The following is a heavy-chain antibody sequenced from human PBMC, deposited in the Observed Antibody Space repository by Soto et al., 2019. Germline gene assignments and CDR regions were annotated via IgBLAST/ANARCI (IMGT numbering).Heavy chain of an antibody. CDR1: GFPFDDYS. CDR2: ISWNSGSI. V-gene: IGHV3-9*01. Sequence: GGSLILSCAASGFPFDDYSMHWVRPAPGKGLEWVSGISWNSGSIAYADSVKGRFTISRDNAKNSLYLQMNSLRAEDTALYYCAKSHGVRSSGYYYLFDYWGQGTLVTVAS. CDR3: AKSHGVRSSGYYYLFDY. D-gene: IGHD3-22*01. J-gene: IGHJ4*02.